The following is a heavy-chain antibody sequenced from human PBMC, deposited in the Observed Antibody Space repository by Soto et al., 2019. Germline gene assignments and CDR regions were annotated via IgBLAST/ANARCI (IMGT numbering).Heavy chain of an antibody. CDR3: ARQIYDSDTGPNFQYYFDS. D-gene: IGHD3-22*01. CDR2: IDPSDSQT. Sequence: PGESLKISCRGSGYSFAGYWITWVRQKPGKGLEWMGRIDPSDSQTYYSPSFRGHVTISATKSITTVFLQWSSLRASDTAMYYCARQIYDSDTGPNFQYYFDSWGQGTPVTVSS. J-gene: IGHJ4*02. V-gene: IGHV5-10-1*01. CDR1: GYSFAGYW.